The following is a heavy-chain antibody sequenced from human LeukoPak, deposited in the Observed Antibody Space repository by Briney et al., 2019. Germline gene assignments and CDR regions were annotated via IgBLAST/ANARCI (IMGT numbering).Heavy chain of an antibody. D-gene: IGHD2-2*02. V-gene: IGHV4-31*03. J-gene: IGHJ6*02. CDR2: IYYSGST. CDR1: GGPISSGGYY. Sequence: PSETLSLTCTVSGGPISSGGYYWSWIRQHPGKGLEWIGYIYYSGSTYYNPSLKSRVTISVDTSKNQFSLKLSSVTAADTAVYYCARDAIPLYYGMDVWGQGTTVTVSS. CDR3: ARDAIPLYYGMDV.